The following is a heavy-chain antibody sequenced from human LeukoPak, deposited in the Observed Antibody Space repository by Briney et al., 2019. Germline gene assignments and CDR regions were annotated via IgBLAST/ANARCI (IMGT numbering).Heavy chain of an antibody. Sequence: SETLSLTCTVSGGSISSSSYYWGWIRQPPGKGLEWIGSIYYSGSTYYNPSLKSRVTISVDTSKNQFSLKLSSVTAADTAVYYCARDVGPEDHNYYYYMDVWGKGTTVTVSS. D-gene: IGHD1-14*01. CDR2: IYYSGST. J-gene: IGHJ6*03. CDR3: ARDVGPEDHNYYYYMDV. CDR1: GGSISSSSYY. V-gene: IGHV4-39*07.